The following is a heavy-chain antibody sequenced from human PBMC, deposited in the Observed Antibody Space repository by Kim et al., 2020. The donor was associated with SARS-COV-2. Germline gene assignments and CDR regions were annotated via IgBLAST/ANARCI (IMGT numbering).Heavy chain of an antibody. V-gene: IGHV3-23*01. CDR1: GFTFSSYT. J-gene: IGHJ4*02. CDR2: DTGSGDTT. D-gene: IGHD3-16*01. CDR3: AKDHRSGGSSFDS. Sequence: GGSLRLSCAASGFTFSSYTMNWVRQAPGKGLEWVSADTGSGDTTNYADSVKGRFTISRDNSKNTLSLQMNSLRAEDTAVYYCAKDHRSGGSSFDSWGQG.